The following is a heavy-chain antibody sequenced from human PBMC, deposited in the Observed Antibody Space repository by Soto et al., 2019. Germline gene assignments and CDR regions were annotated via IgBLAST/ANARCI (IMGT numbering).Heavy chain of an antibody. D-gene: IGHD2-15*01. CDR3: ASRGKAVAAHNPFNYYYYGMDV. J-gene: IGHJ6*02. V-gene: IGHV1-8*01. Sequence: GASVKVSCKASGYTFTSYDINWVRQATGQGLEWMGWMNPNSGNTGYAQKFQGRVTMTRNTSISTAYMELSSLRSEDTAVYYCASRGKAVAAHNPFNYYYYGMDVWGQGTTVTVSS. CDR1: GYTFTSYD. CDR2: MNPNSGNT.